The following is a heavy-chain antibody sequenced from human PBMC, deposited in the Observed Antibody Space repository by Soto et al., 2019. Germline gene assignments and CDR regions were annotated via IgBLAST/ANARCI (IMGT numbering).Heavy chain of an antibody. CDR1: GFTFSSYA. Sequence: PGGSLRLSCAASGFTFSSYAMSWVRQAPGKGLEWVSAISGSGGSTYYADSVKGRFTISRDNSKNTLYLQMNSLRAEDTAVYYCASHTLGVGGRGVMVQYYYGMDVWGQGTTVTVSS. CDR2: ISGSGGST. D-gene: IGHD3-10*01. V-gene: IGHV3-23*01. J-gene: IGHJ6*02. CDR3: ASHTLGVGGRGVMVQYYYGMDV.